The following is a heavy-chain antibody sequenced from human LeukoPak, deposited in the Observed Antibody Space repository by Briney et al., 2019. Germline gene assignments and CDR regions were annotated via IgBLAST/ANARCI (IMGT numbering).Heavy chain of an antibody. J-gene: IGHJ3*02. Sequence: PGGSLRLSCAASGFTFSDYYMSWIRQAPGKGLEWVSYISSSGSTIYYADSAKGRFTISRDNAKNSLYLQMNSLRAEDTAVYYCASHAPDCTSGVCYGELPVAIWGQGTMVTDSS. D-gene: IGHD2-8*01. CDR2: ISSSGSTI. CDR3: ASHAPDCTSGVCYGELPVAI. V-gene: IGHV3-11*04. CDR1: GFTFSDYY.